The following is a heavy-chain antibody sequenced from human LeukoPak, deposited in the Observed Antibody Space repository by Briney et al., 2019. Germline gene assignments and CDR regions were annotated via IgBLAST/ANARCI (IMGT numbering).Heavy chain of an antibody. CDR2: IYYSGST. V-gene: IGHV4-59*12. Sequence: PSETLSLTCTVSGGSISSYYWSWIRQPPGKGLEWIGYIYYSGSTNYNPSLKSRVTISVDTSKNQFSLKLSSVTAADTAVYYCARNRGSGAARRGVLDYWGQGTLVTVSS. CDR3: ARNRGSGAARRGVLDY. J-gene: IGHJ4*02. D-gene: IGHD6-6*01. CDR1: GGSISSYY.